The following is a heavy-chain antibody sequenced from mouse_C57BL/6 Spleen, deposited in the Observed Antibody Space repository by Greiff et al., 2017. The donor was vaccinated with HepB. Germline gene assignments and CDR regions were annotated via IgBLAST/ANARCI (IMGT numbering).Heavy chain of an antibody. J-gene: IGHJ1*03. Sequence: EVKLMESGGGLVKPGGSLKLSCAASGFTFSDYGMHWVRQAPEKGLEWVAYISSGSSTIYYADTVKGRVTISRDKAKNTLFLQMTSLRSEDTAMYYCARGYYGTDWYFDVWGTGTTVTVSS. CDR1: GFTFSDYG. CDR3: ARGYYGTDWYFDV. V-gene: IGHV5-17*01. CDR2: ISSGSSTI. D-gene: IGHD1-1*01.